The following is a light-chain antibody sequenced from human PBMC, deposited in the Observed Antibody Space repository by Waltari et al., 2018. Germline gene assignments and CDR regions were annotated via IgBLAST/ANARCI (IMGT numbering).Light chain of an antibody. CDR2: DVT. J-gene: IGLJ3*02. CDR1: SSDVGNYNL. Sequence: QSALTQPPPVSGSPGQSVTISCTATSSDVGNYNLFSWYQQSPGTAPKLMIYDVTNRPSGVPDRFSGSKSGNTASLTISGLQAEDEADYYCSSPTTSITWVFGGGTKLTVL. V-gene: IGLV2-18*02. CDR3: SSPTTSITWV.